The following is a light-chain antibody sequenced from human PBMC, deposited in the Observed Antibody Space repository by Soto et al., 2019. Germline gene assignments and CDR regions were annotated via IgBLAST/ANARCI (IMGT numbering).Light chain of an antibody. J-gene: IGLJ2*01. V-gene: IGLV2-14*01. CDR3: SSYRSDSTVV. CDR2: EVS. CDR1: SSDVGGYKY. Sequence: QSVLTQPASVSGSPGQSITISCTGTSSDVGGYKYVSWYQHHPGRAPKLLISEVSSRPSGISNRFSGSKSGNTASLTISGLQAEDEADYYCSSYRSDSTVVFGGGTKLTVL.